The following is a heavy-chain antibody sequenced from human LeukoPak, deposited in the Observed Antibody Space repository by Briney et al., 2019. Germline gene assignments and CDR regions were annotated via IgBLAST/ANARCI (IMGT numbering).Heavy chain of an antibody. J-gene: IGHJ4*02. D-gene: IGHD1-14*01. Sequence: GGSLRLSCAASGFTFSSYSMNWARQAPGKGLEWVSYISDRSSTIYYADSVKGRFTISRDNAKKSLYLQMNSLRAEDTAVYYCAKAEPASGYDYWGQGTLVTVSS. CDR2: ISDRSSTI. V-gene: IGHV3-48*01. CDR1: GFTFSSYS. CDR3: AKAEPASGYDY.